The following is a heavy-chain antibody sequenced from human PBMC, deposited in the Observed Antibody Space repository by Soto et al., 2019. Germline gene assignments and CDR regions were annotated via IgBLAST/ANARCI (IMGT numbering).Heavy chain of an antibody. D-gene: IGHD3-3*01. CDR1: GFTFSSYA. Sequence: EVQLLESGGGLVQPGGSLRLSCAASGFTFSSYAMSWVRQAPGKGLEWITSINGGSTTYYADSVKGRFTISRDNSKYTLYLQMNSLRAEDTAVYYCAKDKDWSGVYGMDVWGQGTTVTVSS. J-gene: IGHJ6*02. V-gene: IGHV3-23*01. CDR3: AKDKDWSGVYGMDV. CDR2: INGGSTT.